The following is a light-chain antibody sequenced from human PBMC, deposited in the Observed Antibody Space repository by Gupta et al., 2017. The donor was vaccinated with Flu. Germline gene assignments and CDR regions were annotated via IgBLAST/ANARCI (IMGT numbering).Light chain of an antibody. Sequence: VLTQSPGTLSLSPGERATLSCRASQYVSSSYLAWYQHKPGQAPRLLIYGASTSATGIPDRFSGSGSGTDFTLTISSLEPEDFAVYYCQQYASHPFTFGQGTKVEIE. V-gene: IGKV3-20*01. CDR1: QYVSSSY. CDR2: GAS. J-gene: IGKJ2*01. CDR3: QQYASHPFT.